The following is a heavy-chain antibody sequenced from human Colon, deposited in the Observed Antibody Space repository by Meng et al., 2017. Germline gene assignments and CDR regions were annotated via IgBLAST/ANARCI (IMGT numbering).Heavy chain of an antibody. CDR2: IYYSGST. J-gene: IGHJ4*02. CDR1: GGSIRSADYY. V-gene: IGHV4-30-4*01. CDR3: ARIGVAVAGHYYFDY. D-gene: IGHD6-19*01. Sequence: QVQLQESGPGLVKPSQTLSLTCTVSGGSIRSADYYWSWIRQPPGKGLEWSGYIYYSGSTYYNPSLKSRVIISVDTSKNQFSLKLSSVTAADTAVYFCARIGVAVAGHYYFDYWGQGTLVTVSS.